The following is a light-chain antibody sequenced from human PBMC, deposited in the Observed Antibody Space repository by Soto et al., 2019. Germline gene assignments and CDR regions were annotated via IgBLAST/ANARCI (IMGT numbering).Light chain of an antibody. CDR1: THYVGGYNL. J-gene: IGLJ1*01. V-gene: IGLV2-23*01. Sequence: TQPASGSGAPRQASTISPQGNTHYVGGYNLVSWYQQHTAKAPKLLIYEGTQRPSGVSNRFSGSKSGNTASLTISGLKVEDEADYYCCSSGGSPTYVFGTGTKVTVL. CDR3: CSSGGSPTYV. CDR2: EGT.